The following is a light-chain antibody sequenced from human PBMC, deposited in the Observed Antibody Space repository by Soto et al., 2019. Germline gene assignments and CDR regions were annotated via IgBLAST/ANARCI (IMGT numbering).Light chain of an antibody. V-gene: IGKV3-20*01. Sequence: VIKHSAATLSVYPGEGVTLSCRASQGIGDTLAWYQHKPGQTPSLLIYDTSTRATGVPARFRGSRSGPDFTLTISRLEPEDFAVYYCQQYGSPPQTFGQGTNVDI. CDR2: DTS. CDR3: QQYGSPPQT. J-gene: IGKJ1*01. CDR1: QGIGDT.